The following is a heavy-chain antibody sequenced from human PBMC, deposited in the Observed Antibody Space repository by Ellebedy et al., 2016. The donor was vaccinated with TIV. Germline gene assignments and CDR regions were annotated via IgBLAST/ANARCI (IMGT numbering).Heavy chain of an antibody. V-gene: IGHV4-39*01. CDR1: GGSISSYY. CDR3: ARSIRVEMATIFPLHDAFDI. J-gene: IGHJ3*02. CDR2: IYYSGST. D-gene: IGHD5-24*01. Sequence: MPSETLSLTCTVSGGSISSYYWSWIRQPPGKGLEWIGSIYYSGSTYYNPSLKSRVTISVDTSKNQFSLKLSSVTAADTAVYYCARSIRVEMATIFPLHDAFDIWGQGTMVTVSS.